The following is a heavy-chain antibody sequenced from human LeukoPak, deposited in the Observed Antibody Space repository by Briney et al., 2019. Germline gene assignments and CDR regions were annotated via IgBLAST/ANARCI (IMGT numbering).Heavy chain of an antibody. Sequence: GGSLRPSCAASGFTFSSYAMSWVRQAPGKGLEWVSAISGSGGSTYYADSVKGRFTISRDNSKNTLYLQMNSLRAEDTAVYYCAKGYPLRYYYDNSGPYYFDYWGQGTLVTVSS. CDR2: ISGSGGST. D-gene: IGHD3-22*01. CDR1: GFTFSSYA. V-gene: IGHV3-23*01. J-gene: IGHJ4*02. CDR3: AKGYPLRYYYDNSGPYYFDY.